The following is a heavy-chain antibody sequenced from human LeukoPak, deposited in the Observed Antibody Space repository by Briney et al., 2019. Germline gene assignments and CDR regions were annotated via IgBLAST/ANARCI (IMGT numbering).Heavy chain of an antibody. D-gene: IGHD5-12*01. J-gene: IGHJ4*02. CDR1: GFTFGDYA. CDR3: ARDRSYDLYYFDY. CDR2: ISSSSSTI. V-gene: IGHV3-48*01. Sequence: GGSLRPSCTASGFTFGDYAMSWVRQAPGKGLEWVSYISSSSSTIYYADSVKGRFTISRDNAKNSLYLQMNSLRAEDTAVYYCARDRSYDLYYFDYWGQGTLVTVSS.